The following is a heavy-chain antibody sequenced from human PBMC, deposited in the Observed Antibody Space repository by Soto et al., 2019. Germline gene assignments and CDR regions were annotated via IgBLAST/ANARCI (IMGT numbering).Heavy chain of an antibody. D-gene: IGHD1-26*01. J-gene: IGHJ3*02. CDR3: ARGKSGSRPHAFDI. Sequence: GASVKVSCKASGGTFSSYAISWVRQAPGQGLEWMGGIIPIFGTANYAQKLQGRVTMTTDTSTSTAYMELRSLRSDDTAVYYCARGKSGSRPHAFDIWGQGTMVTVSS. CDR2: IIPIFGTA. CDR1: GGTFSSYA. V-gene: IGHV1-69*05.